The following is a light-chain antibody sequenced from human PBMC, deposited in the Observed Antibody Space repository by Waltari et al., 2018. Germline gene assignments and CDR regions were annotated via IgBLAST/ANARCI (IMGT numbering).Light chain of an antibody. CDR1: QSVGKY. CDR3: QKYRSLPAT. V-gene: IGKV3-20*01. J-gene: IGKJ1*01. Sequence: EVVLTQSPGTLSLSPGEGATLSCRASQSVGKYLAWYQQRPGQAPRLLIYHGSIRATGIPDRFSGSGSETDFSLTISRLEPEDFAVYYCQKYRSLPATFGQGTKVEI. CDR2: HGS.